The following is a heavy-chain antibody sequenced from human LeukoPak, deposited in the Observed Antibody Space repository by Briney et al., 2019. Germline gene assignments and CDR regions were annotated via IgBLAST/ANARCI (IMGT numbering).Heavy chain of an antibody. J-gene: IGHJ4*02. CDR2: IRYDGSNK. V-gene: IGHV3-30*02. Sequence: GGSLRLSCAASGFTFSSYGMHWVRQAPGKGPEWVAFIRYDGSNKYYADSVKGRFTTSRDNSKNTLYLQMNSLRAEDTAVYYCAKAGSTYFDYWGQGTLVTVSS. CDR3: AKAGSTYFDY. CDR1: GFTFSSYG.